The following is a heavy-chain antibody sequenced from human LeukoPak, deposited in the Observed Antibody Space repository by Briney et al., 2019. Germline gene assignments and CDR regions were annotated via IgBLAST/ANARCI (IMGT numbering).Heavy chain of an antibody. CDR2: IIPIFGTA. J-gene: IGHJ4*02. CDR3: ARDYYDSSGKDDY. V-gene: IGHV1-69*05. Sequence: ASVKVSCKASGGTFSSYAISWVRQAPGQGLEWMGGIIPIFGTANYARKFQGRVTITTDESTSTAYMELSSLRSEDTAVYYCARDYYDSSGKDDYWGQGTLVTASS. D-gene: IGHD3-22*01. CDR1: GGTFSSYA.